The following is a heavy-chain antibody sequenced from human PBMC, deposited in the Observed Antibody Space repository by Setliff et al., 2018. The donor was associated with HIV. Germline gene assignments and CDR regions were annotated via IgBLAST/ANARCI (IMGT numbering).Heavy chain of an antibody. Sequence: LSLTCAVHGGSLGGYYWTWIRQPPGKGLEWIGEINESGSTNYSPSPKSRITISLDTSNNQFSLNLTSLTAADTAVYYCARFLGWRGFDYWGQGTLVTVSS. D-gene: IGHD3-3*01. CDR1: GGSLGGYY. V-gene: IGHV4-34*01. CDR2: INESGST. CDR3: ARFLGWRGFDY. J-gene: IGHJ4*02.